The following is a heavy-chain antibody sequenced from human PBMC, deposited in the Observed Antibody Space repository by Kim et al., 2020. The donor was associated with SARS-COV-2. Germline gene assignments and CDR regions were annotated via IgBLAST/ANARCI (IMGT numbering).Heavy chain of an antibody. V-gene: IGHV4-39*01. J-gene: IGHJ4*02. Sequence: SETLSLTCTVSGGSISSSSYYWGWIRQPPGKGLEWIGSIYYSGSTYYNPSLKSRVTISVDTSKNQFSLKLSSVTAADTAVYYCARHWSLPAAFDYWGQGTLVTVSS. CDR1: GGSISSSSYY. CDR2: IYYSGST. CDR3: ARHWSLPAAFDY. D-gene: IGHD2-2*01.